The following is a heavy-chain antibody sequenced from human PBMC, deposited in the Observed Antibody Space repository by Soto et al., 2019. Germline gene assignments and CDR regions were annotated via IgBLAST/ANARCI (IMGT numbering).Heavy chain of an antibody. CDR3: ARTYYYDSSGYYRVGPFDY. D-gene: IGHD3-22*01. Sequence: SETLSLTCTVSGGSISSYYWSWIRQPPGKGLEWIGYIYYSGSTNYNPSLKSRVTISVDTSKNQFSLKLSSVTAADTAVYYCARTYYYDSSGYYRVGPFDYWGQGTLVTVSS. J-gene: IGHJ4*02. CDR2: IYYSGST. V-gene: IGHV4-59*01. CDR1: GGSISSYY.